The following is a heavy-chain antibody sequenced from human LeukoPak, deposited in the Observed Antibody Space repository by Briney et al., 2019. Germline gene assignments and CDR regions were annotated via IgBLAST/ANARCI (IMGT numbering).Heavy chain of an antibody. Sequence: SETLSLTCTVSGGSISSSSYYWGWIRQPPGKGLEWIGSIYYSGSTNYNPSLKSRVTISVDTSKNQFSLKLSSVTAADTAVYYCARVLGSYFYYYMDVWGKGTTVTVSS. D-gene: IGHD1-26*01. CDR1: GGSISSSSYY. CDR3: ARVLGSYFYYYMDV. V-gene: IGHV4-39*07. J-gene: IGHJ6*03. CDR2: IYYSGST.